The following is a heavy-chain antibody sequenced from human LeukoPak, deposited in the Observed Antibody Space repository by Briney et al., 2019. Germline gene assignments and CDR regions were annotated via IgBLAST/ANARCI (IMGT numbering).Heavy chain of an antibody. J-gene: IGHJ6*03. D-gene: IGHD1-26*01. CDR2: IFYSGST. V-gene: IGHV4-39*07. CDR1: GGSISTSNYY. CDR3: ARTGGSFYFYYYMDV. Sequence: SETLSLTCTVSGGSISTSNYYWGWIRQPPGKGLEWIGNIFYSGSTYYNPSLKSRVTISVDTSKNQFSLKLSSVTAADTAVYYCARTGGSFYFYYYMDVWGKGTTVTVSS.